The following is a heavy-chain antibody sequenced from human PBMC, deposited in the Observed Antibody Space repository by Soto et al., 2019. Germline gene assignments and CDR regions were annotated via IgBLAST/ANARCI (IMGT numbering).Heavy chain of an antibody. J-gene: IGHJ4*02. CDR1: GYTFTSYY. CDR3: ARDYYDSSGYYLPDY. V-gene: IGHV1-46*01. CDR2: INPSGGST. Sequence: ASVKVSCKASGYTFTSYYMHWVRQAPGQGLEWMGIINPSGGSTSYAQKFQGRVTMTRDTSTSTVYVELSSLRSEDTAVYYCARDYYDSSGYYLPDYWGQGTLVTVSS. D-gene: IGHD3-22*01.